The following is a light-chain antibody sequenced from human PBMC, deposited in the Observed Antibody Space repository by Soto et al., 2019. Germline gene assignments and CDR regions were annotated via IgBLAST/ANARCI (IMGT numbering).Light chain of an antibody. V-gene: IGKV3-20*01. CDR1: QSVSSSY. CDR2: DAS. Sequence: EIVLTQSPGTLSLSPGERATLSCRASQSVSSSYLAWYQQKPGQAPRLLIYDASSRATGIPDRFSGSGSGTDFTLTISRLEPEDFAVYYCQQYGSSPSTFGQGTKLEIK. CDR3: QQYGSSPST. J-gene: IGKJ2*02.